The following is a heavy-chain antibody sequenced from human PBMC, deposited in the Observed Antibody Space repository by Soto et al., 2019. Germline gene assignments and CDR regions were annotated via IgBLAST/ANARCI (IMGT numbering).Heavy chain of an antibody. D-gene: IGHD3-10*01. CDR3: ARAQREYYYGSGSDSWFDP. V-gene: IGHV3-48*01. CDR1: GFTFSSYS. CDR2: ISSSSSTI. Sequence: GGSLRLSCAASGFTFSSYSMNWVRQAPGKGLEWVSYISSSSSTIDYADSVKGRFTISRDNAKNSLYLQMNSLRAEDTAVYYCARAQREYYYGSGSDSWFDPWGQGTLVTVSS. J-gene: IGHJ5*02.